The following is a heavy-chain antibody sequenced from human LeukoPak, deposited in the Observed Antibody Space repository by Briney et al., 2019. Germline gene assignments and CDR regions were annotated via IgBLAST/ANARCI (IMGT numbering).Heavy chain of an antibody. CDR1: GFTFSSYG. D-gene: IGHD4-17*01. J-gene: IGHJ4*02. CDR3: ATPASSTVTTSFDY. Sequence: GGSLRLSCAASGFTFSSYGMHWVRQAPGKGLEWVAVISHDGGDKYYADSVKGRFTISRDNSKNTLYLQMNSLRAEDTAVYYCATPASSTVTTSFDYWGQGTLVTVSS. V-gene: IGHV3-30*03. CDR2: ISHDGGDK.